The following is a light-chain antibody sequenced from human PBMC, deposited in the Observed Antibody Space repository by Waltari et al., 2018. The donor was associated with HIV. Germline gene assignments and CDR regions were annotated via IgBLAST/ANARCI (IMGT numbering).Light chain of an antibody. V-gene: IGLV1-44*01. CDR1: SSNIGSNT. CDR2: NNN. Sequence: QSVLTQPPSASGTPGQRVTISCSVSSSNIGSNTVSWYQQLPGPAPKLLIYNNNERPSGVPDRFSGSTSGTSASLAISGLQSESEADYYCAAWDDSLNGVVFGGGTKLTVL. CDR3: AAWDDSLNGVV. J-gene: IGLJ2*01.